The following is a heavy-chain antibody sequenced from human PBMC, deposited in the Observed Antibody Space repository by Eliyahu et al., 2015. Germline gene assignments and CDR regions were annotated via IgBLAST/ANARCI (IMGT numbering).Heavy chain of an antibody. CDR3: ARDLTGTLQYFQY. CDR2: ISTSTTYT. D-gene: IGHD1-7*01. CDR1: GFXFSDYY. J-gene: IGHJ1*01. Sequence: QVQLVQSGGGLVQPGGSLXLSXAASGFXFSDYYMTWIRQAPGKGLEWISDISTSTTYTNYADSVKGRFTISRDNAKNSLYLQMNSLRAEDTAVYYCARDLTGTLQYFQYWGQGTLVTVSS. V-gene: IGHV3-11*06.